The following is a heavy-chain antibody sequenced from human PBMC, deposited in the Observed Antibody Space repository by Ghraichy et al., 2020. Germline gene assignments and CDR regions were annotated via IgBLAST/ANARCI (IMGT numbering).Heavy chain of an antibody. J-gene: IGHJ5*02. CDR1: GLRFSDYW. V-gene: IGHV3-7*03. Sequence: GGSLRLSCTVSGLRFSDYWMTWVRQAPGKGLEWVANIEKDGSEETYPDSIKGRFTISRDNAKNSIYLQMNSLRVEDTAVYYCTRLTYCGAGCRPPWRQGTLVTVAS. D-gene: IGHD2-21*02. CDR2: IEKDGSEE. CDR3: TRLTYCGAGCRPP.